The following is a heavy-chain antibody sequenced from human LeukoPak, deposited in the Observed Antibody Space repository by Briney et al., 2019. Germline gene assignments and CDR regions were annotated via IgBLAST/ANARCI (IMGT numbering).Heavy chain of an antibody. D-gene: IGHD3-22*01. CDR1: GGSISSSSYY. CDR3: ARETDYYDSSGYYYDAFDI. Sequence: SETLSLTCTVSGGSISSSSYYWGWIRQPPGKGLEWIGSIYYSGSTYYNPSLKSRVTISVDTSKNQFSLKLSSVTAADTAVYYCARETDYYDSSGYYYDAFDIWGQGTMVTVSS. J-gene: IGHJ3*02. CDR2: IYYSGST. V-gene: IGHV4-39*01.